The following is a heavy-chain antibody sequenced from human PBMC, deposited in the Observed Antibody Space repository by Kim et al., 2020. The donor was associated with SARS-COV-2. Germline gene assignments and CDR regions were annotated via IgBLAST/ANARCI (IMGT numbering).Heavy chain of an antibody. CDR1: GGSFSGYY. V-gene: IGHV4-34*01. CDR3: ARSLSGYVY. J-gene: IGHJ4*02. Sequence: SETLSLTCAVYGGSFSGYYWSWIRQPPGKGLEWIGEINHSGSTNYNPSLKSRVTISVDTSKNQFSLKLSTVTAADTAVYYCARSLSGYVYWGQGTLVTVSS. CDR2: INHSGST. D-gene: IGHD5-12*01.